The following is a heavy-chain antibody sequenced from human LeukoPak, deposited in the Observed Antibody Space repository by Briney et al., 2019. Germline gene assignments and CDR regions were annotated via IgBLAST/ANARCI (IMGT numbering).Heavy chain of an antibody. CDR2: IYYGGST. Sequence: SQTLSLTCTVSGGSISSGDCYWSWIRQPPGKGLEWIGSIYYGGSTYYNPSLKSRVTISVDTSMNQFSLKLSFVTTADTAVYYCARALGYCSGGSCTRGYNWFDPWGQGTLVTVPS. D-gene: IGHD2-15*01. CDR1: GGSISSGDCY. V-gene: IGHV4-39*01. J-gene: IGHJ5*02. CDR3: ARALGYCSGGSCTRGYNWFDP.